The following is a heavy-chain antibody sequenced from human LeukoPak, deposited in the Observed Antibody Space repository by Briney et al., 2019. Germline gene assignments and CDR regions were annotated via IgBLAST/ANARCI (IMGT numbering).Heavy chain of an antibody. J-gene: IGHJ4*02. CDR2: IYSGGTT. V-gene: IGHV3-66*01. Sequence: PGGSLRLSCAASGFTVSSTYMSWVRQAPGKGLEWVSVIYSGGTTYYADSVKGRFTTSRDNSKNTLYLQMNSLRTEDTAVYYCARDLYDYGSYWGQGTLVTVSS. D-gene: IGHD4/OR15-4a*01. CDR1: GFTVSSTY. CDR3: ARDLYDYGSY.